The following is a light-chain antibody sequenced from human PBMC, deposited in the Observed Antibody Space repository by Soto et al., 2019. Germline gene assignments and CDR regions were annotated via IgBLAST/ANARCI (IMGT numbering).Light chain of an antibody. CDR1: SSDVGGYNH. Sequence: QSVLTQPASVSGSPGQSITISCTGTSSDVGGYNHVSWYQHSPGKAPKLILFAVSDRPSGVSHRFSGSKSGNTASLTISGLQADDEADYYFCSYTSLSTVVFGGGTKLTVL. V-gene: IGLV2-14*01. J-gene: IGLJ2*01. CDR3: CSYTSLSTVV. CDR2: AVS.